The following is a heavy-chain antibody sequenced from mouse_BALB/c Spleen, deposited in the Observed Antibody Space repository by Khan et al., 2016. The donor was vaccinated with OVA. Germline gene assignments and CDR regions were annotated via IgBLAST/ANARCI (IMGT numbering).Heavy chain of an antibody. V-gene: IGHV1-4*01. J-gene: IGHJ2*01. CDR2: INPSSGYT. D-gene: IGHD3-1*01. CDR1: GYTFTSYT. CDR3: ARKSTRASY. Sequence: VQLQESGAELVKPGASVKMSCKASGYTFTSYTMHWVKQRPGQGLEWIGYINPSSGYTKYNQKFKDKATLTADKSSSTAYMQLSSLTSEDSAVYYCARKSTRASYWGQGTTLTVFS.